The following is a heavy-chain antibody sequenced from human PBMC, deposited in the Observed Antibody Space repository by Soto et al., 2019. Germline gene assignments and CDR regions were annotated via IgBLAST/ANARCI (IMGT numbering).Heavy chain of an antibody. V-gene: IGHV4-4*07. CDR3: PTSGNYRYYSYGLAV. J-gene: IGHJ6*04. Sequence: RWIIKKTGKGLECIGRIYTSLSTNYNPSLKSRVTMSVDTSKNQFSLKLSSVTAADTAVYYCPTSGNYRYYSYGLAVLRKGSTVPGSP. CDR2: IYTSLST. D-gene: IGHD1-7*01.